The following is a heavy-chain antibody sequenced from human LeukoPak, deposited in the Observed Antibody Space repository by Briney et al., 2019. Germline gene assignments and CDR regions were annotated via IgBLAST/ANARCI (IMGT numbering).Heavy chain of an antibody. CDR1: GFTFSDYY. CDR2: ISSSGSTI. Sequence: GGSLRLSCAASGFTFSDYYMSWIRQAPGKGLEWVSYISSSGSTIYYADSVKGRFTISRDNAKNSLYLQMNSLRAEDTAVYYCAREYDMLTGYFGYYYYGMDVWGQGTTVTVSS. V-gene: IGHV3-11*01. J-gene: IGHJ6*02. D-gene: IGHD3-9*01. CDR3: AREYDMLTGYFGYYYYGMDV.